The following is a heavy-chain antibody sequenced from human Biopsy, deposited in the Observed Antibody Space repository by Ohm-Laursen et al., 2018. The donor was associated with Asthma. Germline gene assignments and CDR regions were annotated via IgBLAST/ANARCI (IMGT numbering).Heavy chain of an antibody. CDR1: GDSCSNYA. D-gene: IGHD5-12*01. J-gene: IGHJ6*02. Sequence: ASVKVSCKASGDSCSNYAISWVRQAPGQGLEWMGGLIPVLGTPDHAQMFEGRVTITADESTSTAYMELSSLSSEDTAVYYCARGYSGSDRIVYYYSGLEVWGQGTTVTVSS. V-gene: IGHV1-69*13. CDR3: ARGYSGSDRIVYYYSGLEV. CDR2: LIPVLGTP.